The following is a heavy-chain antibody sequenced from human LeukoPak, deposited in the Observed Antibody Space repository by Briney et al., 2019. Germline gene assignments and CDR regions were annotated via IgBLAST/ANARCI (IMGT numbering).Heavy chain of an antibody. CDR2: IEPNSGGT. D-gene: IGHD6-13*01. J-gene: IGHJ5*02. V-gene: IGHV1-2*02. CDR3: AREGYSSSWYSLGWFDP. CDR1: GYTFTGYY. Sequence: GASVKVSCKASGYTFTGYYMQWVRQAPGQGLEWMGWIEPNSGGTNYAQKFQGRVTMTRDTSISTAYMELSRLRSDDTAVYYCAREGYSSSWYSLGWFDPWGQGTLVTVSS.